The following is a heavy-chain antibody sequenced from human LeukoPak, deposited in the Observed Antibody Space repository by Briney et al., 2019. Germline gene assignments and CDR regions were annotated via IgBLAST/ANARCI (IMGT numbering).Heavy chain of an antibody. CDR3: SRGGYGDYNNWFDP. Sequence: GGSLRLSCAASGFTFSSFAMHWVRQAPGKGLEWVADIWYNGSNKYYAESVKGRFTISRDNSKNTLYLQMNSLRAEDTAVYYCSRGGYGDYNNWFDPWGQGALVIISS. D-gene: IGHD4-17*01. J-gene: IGHJ5*02. V-gene: IGHV3-33*01. CDR1: GFTFSSFA. CDR2: IWYNGSNK.